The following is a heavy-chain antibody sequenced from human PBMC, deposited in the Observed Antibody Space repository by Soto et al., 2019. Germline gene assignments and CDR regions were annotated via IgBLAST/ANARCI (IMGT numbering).Heavy chain of an antibody. CDR2: IYHSGST. J-gene: IGHJ4*02. Sequence: SETLSLTCSVSGGSISSGGYYWSWIRQHPGKGLEWIGHIYHSGSTYYNPSLKSRVSMLVDTSKNQFSLALTSVTAADTAMYYCARGTTTEKVDSWGQGILVTVSS. CDR1: GGSISSGGYY. CDR3: ARGTTTEKVDS. V-gene: IGHV4-30-4*01. D-gene: IGHD1-1*01.